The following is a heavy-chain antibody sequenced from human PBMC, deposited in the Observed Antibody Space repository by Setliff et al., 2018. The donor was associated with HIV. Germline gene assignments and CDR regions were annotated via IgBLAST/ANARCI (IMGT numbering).Heavy chain of an antibody. CDR2: IYYSGST. CDR1: SFTNY. Sequence: SFTNYWIAWARQMPGKGLEWIGYIYYSGSTNYNPSLKSRVTILVDTSKNKISRKLSSVTAADTAVYYCARGHYYDSGGYYSAYYYYMDVWGQGTTVTVSS. V-gene: IGHV4-61*01. J-gene: IGHJ6*03. CDR3: ARGHYYDSGGYYSAYYYYMDV. D-gene: IGHD3-22*01.